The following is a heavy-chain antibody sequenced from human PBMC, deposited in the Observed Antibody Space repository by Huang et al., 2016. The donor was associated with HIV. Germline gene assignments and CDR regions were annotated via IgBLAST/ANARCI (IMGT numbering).Heavy chain of an antibody. CDR1: GFNFKNYW. Sequence: DEHLVESGGGLVQPGGSVTITCEGSGFNFKNYWMNWVRQAPGKGLEWVANIRGDGNEKNYVYSFKGRITIFRHNAKNLRYLQMKSLRAEDTSVYYCATNLQIVVIPPDMGYDAFDMWGQGTMVTVSS. V-gene: IGHV3-7*01. CDR2: IRGDGNEK. J-gene: IGHJ3*02. D-gene: IGHD2-21*01. CDR3: ATNLQIVVIPPDMGYDAFDM.